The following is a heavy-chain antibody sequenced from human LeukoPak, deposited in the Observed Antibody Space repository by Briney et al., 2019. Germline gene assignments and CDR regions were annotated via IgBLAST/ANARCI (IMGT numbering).Heavy chain of an antibody. Sequence: GGSLRLSCAASGFTFSSYWMSWVRQAPGKGLEWVANIKQDGSEKCYVDSVKGRFTISRDNAKDSLYLQMNSLRAEDTAVYYCARGRYSYDPIPDYWGQGTLVTVSS. D-gene: IGHD5-18*01. J-gene: IGHJ4*02. V-gene: IGHV3-7*01. CDR1: GFTFSSYW. CDR2: IKQDGSEK. CDR3: ARGRYSYDPIPDY.